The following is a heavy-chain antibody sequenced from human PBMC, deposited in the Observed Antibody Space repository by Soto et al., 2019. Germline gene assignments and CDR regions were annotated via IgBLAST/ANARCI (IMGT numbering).Heavy chain of an antibody. CDR2: INHSGST. CDR3: ARVRSQGYGSGSYYYYYYGMDV. Sequence: SETLSLTCAVYGGSFSGYYWSWIRQPPGKGLEWIGEINHSGSTNYNPSLKSRVTISVDTSKNQFSPKLSSVTAADTAVYYCARVRSQGYGSGSYYYYYYGMDVWGQGTTVTVSS. D-gene: IGHD3-10*01. CDR1: GGSFSGYY. V-gene: IGHV4-34*01. J-gene: IGHJ6*02.